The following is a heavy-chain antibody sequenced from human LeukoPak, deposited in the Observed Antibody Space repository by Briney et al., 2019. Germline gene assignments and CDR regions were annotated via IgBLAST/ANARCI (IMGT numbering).Heavy chain of an antibody. D-gene: IGHD3-3*01. V-gene: IGHV3-30-3*01. CDR3: ASGPPFLKYFEY. Sequence: PGGSLRLSCAASGFTFSSYAMHWVRQAPVKGLEWVAVISYDGSNKYYADSVKGRFTISRDDSNNALYLQMHSLRAEDTALYYCASGPPFLKYFEYWGQGTLVTVSS. J-gene: IGHJ4*02. CDR2: ISYDGSNK. CDR1: GFTFSSYA.